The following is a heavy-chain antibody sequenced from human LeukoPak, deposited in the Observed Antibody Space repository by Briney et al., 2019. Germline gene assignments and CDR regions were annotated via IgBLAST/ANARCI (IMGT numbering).Heavy chain of an antibody. CDR2: IYYSGST. CDR3: ARGAGDYGDDGAFDI. D-gene: IGHD7-27*01. Sequence: PSETLSLTCTVSGGSISSYYWSWIRQPPGKGLEWIGYIYYSGSTNYNPSLKSRVTISVDTSKNQFSLKLNSVTAADTAVYYCARGAGDYGDDGAFDIWGQGTMVTVSS. J-gene: IGHJ3*02. V-gene: IGHV4-59*01. CDR1: GGSISSYY.